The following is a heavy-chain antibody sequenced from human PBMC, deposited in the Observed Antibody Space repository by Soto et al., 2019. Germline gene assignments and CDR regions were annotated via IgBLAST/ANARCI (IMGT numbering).Heavy chain of an antibody. CDR1: GFTFSSYA. V-gene: IGHV3-30-3*01. CDR2: ISYDGSNK. D-gene: IGHD3-16*01. CDR3: ARDPGGTDSAEWTYDVDY. Sequence: QVQLVESGGGVVQPGRSLRLSCAASGFTFSSYAMHWVRQAPGKGLEWVAVISYDGSNKYYADSVKGRFTISRDNSKNTLYLQMNSLRAEDTAVYYGARDPGGTDSAEWTYDVDYWGQGTLVTVSS. J-gene: IGHJ4*02.